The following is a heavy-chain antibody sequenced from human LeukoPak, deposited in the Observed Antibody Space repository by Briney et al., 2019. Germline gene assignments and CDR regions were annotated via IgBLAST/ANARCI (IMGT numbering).Heavy chain of an antibody. J-gene: IGHJ4*02. D-gene: IGHD3-16*01. CDR3: ARDGGYRDYFDY. CDR2: IYSGGST. CDR1: GFTVSSNY. Sequence: GGSLRLSCAASGFTVSSNYMSWVRQAPGKGLEWVSAIYSGGSTYYADSVKGRFTIPRDNSKNTLYLQMNSLRAEDTAVYYCARDGGYRDYFDYWGQGTLVTVSS. V-gene: IGHV3-66*01.